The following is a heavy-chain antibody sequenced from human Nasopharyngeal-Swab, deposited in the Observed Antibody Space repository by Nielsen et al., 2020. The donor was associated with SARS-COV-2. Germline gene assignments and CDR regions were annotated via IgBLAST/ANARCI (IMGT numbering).Heavy chain of an antibody. CDR3: ARDNDFEY. J-gene: IGHJ4*02. CDR2: IKQDGSET. Sequence: GGSLRLSCVVSGFTFSGYWMSWVRQAPGKGLEWVANIKQDGSETYYVDSVKGRFTISRDNAKNSLYLQMNSLRAEDTAVYYCARDNDFEYWGQGTLVTVPS. V-gene: IGHV3-7*01. CDR1: GFTFSGYW.